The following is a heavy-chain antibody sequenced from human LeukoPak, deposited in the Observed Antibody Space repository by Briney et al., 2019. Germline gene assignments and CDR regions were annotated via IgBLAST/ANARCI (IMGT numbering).Heavy chain of an antibody. J-gene: IGHJ4*02. CDR1: GYTFTSYG. CDR3: ARDTIFGVVIMRGFDY. V-gene: IGHV1-18*01. CDR2: ISAYNGNT. Sequence: ASVKVSCKASGYTFTSYGISWVRQAPGQGLEWMGWISAYNGNTNYAQKLQGRVTMTTDTPTSTAYMELRSLRSDDTAVYYCARDTIFGVVIMRGFDYWGQGTLVTVSS. D-gene: IGHD3-3*01.